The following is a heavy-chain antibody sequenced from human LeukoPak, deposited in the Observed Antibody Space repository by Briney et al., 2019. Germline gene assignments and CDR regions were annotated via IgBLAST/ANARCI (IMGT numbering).Heavy chain of an antibody. D-gene: IGHD6-19*01. CDR1: GYTFISYD. Sequence: GASVKVSCKASGYTFISYDINWVRQATGQGLEWMGWMNPNSGNTGYAQKFQGRVTMTRNTSISTAYMELSSLRSEDTAVYYCARQELWLVLENWFDPWGQGTLVTVSS. CDR3: ARQELWLVLENWFDP. CDR2: MNPNSGNT. V-gene: IGHV1-8*01. J-gene: IGHJ5*02.